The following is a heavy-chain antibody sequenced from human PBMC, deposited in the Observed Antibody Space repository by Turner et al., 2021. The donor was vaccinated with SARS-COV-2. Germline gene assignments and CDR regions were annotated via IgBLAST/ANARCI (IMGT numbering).Heavy chain of an antibody. CDR3: AGEVVVLTTTHYGMDV. J-gene: IGHJ6*02. CDR2: IYYSGST. V-gene: IGHV4-39*01. CDR1: GGSISESGYF. Sequence: QLQLQESGPGLVKPSETLSLTCTVSGGSISESGYFWAWIRQPPGKGPEWIGSIYYSGSTYYNPSLKSRVTISVDTSKNQFSLKLSSVTAADTAVYYCAGEVVVLTTTHYGMDVWGQGTTVTVSS. D-gene: IGHD1-26*01.